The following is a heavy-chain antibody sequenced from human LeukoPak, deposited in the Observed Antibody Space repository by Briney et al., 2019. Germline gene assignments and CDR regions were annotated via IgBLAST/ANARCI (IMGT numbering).Heavy chain of an antibody. Sequence: PSETLSLTCTVPGGSISSSSYYWGWIRQPPGKGMEWIGSIYYSGSTYYNPSLKSRVTISVDTSKNQFSLKLSSVTAADTAVYYCARHYSGSLTPGIYWGQGTLVTVSS. CDR1: GGSISSSSYY. CDR3: ARHYSGSLTPGIY. J-gene: IGHJ4*02. V-gene: IGHV4-39*01. CDR2: IYYSGST. D-gene: IGHD1-26*01.